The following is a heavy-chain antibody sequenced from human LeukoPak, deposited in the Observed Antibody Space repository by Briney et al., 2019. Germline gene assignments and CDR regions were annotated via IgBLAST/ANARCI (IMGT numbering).Heavy chain of an antibody. D-gene: IGHD2-21*02. V-gene: IGHV3-33*01. CDR2: IWYDGSNK. CDR1: GFIFSYYG. Sequence: GGSLRLSCAASGFIFSYYGMHWVRQAPGKGLEWMAVIWYDGSNKYYADSVKGRFTISRDNSKNTLYLQMNSLRAEDTAVYYCASDPCDGDCYAFDIWGQGTMVTVSS. J-gene: IGHJ3*02. CDR3: ASDPCDGDCYAFDI.